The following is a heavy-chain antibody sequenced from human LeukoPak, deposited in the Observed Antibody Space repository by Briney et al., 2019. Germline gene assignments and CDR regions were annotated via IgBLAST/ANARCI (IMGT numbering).Heavy chain of an antibody. Sequence: GASVKASCKASGYTFTGSFMHWVRQAPGQGLEWMGWVNSNTGDTKFAQKFQGRVTMTRDTSISTAYMELSRLRSDDTAVYYCARADPVGYWGQGTQVTVSS. V-gene: IGHV1-2*02. J-gene: IGHJ4*02. CDR2: VNSNTGDT. CDR1: GYTFTGSF. CDR3: ARADPVGY.